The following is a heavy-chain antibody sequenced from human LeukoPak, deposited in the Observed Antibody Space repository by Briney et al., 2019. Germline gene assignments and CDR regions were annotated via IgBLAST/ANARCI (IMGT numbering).Heavy chain of an antibody. V-gene: IGHV4-31*03. CDR1: GGSISSGGYY. CDR2: IYYSGST. D-gene: IGHD5-12*01. J-gene: IGHJ6*04. Sequence: PSQTLYLTCTVSGGSISSGGYYWSWIRQHPGKGLEWIGYIYYSGSTYYNPSLKSRVTISVDTSKNQFSLKLSSVTAADTAVYYCARGPATKYYYYGMDVWGKETTVTVSS. CDR3: ARGPATKYYYYGMDV.